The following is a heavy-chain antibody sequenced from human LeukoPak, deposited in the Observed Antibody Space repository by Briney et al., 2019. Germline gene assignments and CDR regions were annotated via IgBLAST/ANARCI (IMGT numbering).Heavy chain of an antibody. CDR2: IIPILGIA. D-gene: IGHD1-26*01. V-gene: IGHV1-69*04. Sequence: SVKVSCKASGGTFSSYAISWVRQAPGQGLEWMGRIIPILGIANYAQKFQGRVTITADKSTSTAYMELSSLRSEDTAVYYCAREMGVSSGSYSHAFDIWGQGTMVTVSS. CDR1: GGTFSSYA. J-gene: IGHJ3*02. CDR3: AREMGVSSGSYSHAFDI.